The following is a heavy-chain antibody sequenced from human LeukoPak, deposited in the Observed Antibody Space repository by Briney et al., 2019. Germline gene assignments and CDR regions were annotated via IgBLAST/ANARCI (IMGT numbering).Heavy chain of an antibody. D-gene: IGHD2-2*02. CDR3: ARDQWGDHIVVVPAAISPARAMDV. J-gene: IGHJ6*04. V-gene: IGHV1-2*02. Sequence: ASVKVSCKAPGYTFTGYYMHWVRQAPGQGLEWMGWINPNSGGTNYAQKFQGRVTMTRDTSISTAYMELSRLRSDDTAVYYCARDQWGDHIVVVPAAISPARAMDVWGKGTTVTVSS. CDR2: INPNSGGT. CDR1: GYTFTGYY.